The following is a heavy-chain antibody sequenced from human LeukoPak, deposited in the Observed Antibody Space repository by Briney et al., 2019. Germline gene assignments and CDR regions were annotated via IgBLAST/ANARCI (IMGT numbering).Heavy chain of an antibody. CDR2: ISGSGGTA. CDR1: GFTFSIYA. D-gene: IGHD3-22*01. J-gene: IGHJ6*03. V-gene: IGHV3-23*01. CDR3: AKKGYYDGSGYYMYYFDH. Sequence: SGGSLRLSCAASGFTFSIYAMSWVRQAPGKGLEWVSAISGSGGTAYYADSVKGRFTISRDNSKNTLYLQMNSLRAEDTAVYYCAKKGYYDGSGYYMYYFDHWGTGTTVTVSS.